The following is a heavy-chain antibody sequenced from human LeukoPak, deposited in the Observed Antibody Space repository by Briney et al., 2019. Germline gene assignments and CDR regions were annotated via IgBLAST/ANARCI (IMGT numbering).Heavy chain of an antibody. CDR2: IYYSGST. D-gene: IGHD3-22*01. Sequence: PSETLSLTCTVSGGSISSYYWSWIRQPPGKGLEWIGYIYYSGSTNYNPSLKSRVTISADTSKNQFSLKLSSVTAADTAVYYCARTVGDYDSSGYYLVDYWGQGTLVTVSS. CDR1: GGSISSYY. J-gene: IGHJ4*02. CDR3: ARTVGDYDSSGYYLVDY. V-gene: IGHV4-59*08.